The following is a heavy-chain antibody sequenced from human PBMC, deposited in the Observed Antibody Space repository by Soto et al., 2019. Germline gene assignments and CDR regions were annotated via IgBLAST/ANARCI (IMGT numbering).Heavy chain of an antibody. Sequence: SEPLSLPCAVYGGSFSGYYWSWIRQPPGKGLEWIGEINHSGSTNYNPSLKSRVSISVDTSKNDFSLKLSSVTAEDTALYYCARGGGFLEWLLPHYYYGMDXWGQGTTVTVS. CDR1: GGSFSGYY. CDR2: INHSGST. D-gene: IGHD3-3*01. CDR3: ARGGGFLEWLLPHYYYGMDX. V-gene: IGHV4-34*01. J-gene: IGHJ6*02.